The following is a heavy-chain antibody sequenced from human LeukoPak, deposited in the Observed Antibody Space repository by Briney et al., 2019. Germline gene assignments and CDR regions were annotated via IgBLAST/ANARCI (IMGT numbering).Heavy chain of an antibody. CDR3: AQAGGSMVSSNYYYIDV. CDR1: GGSISSYY. V-gene: IGHV4-59*01. Sequence: SETLSLTCTVSGGSISSYYWSWIRQPPGKGLEWIGYIYYSGSTNYNPSLKSRVTISVDTSKNQFSLKLSSVTAADTAVYYCAQAGGSMVSSNYYYIDVWGKGTTVTVSS. J-gene: IGHJ6*03. CDR2: IYYSGST. D-gene: IGHD3-10*01.